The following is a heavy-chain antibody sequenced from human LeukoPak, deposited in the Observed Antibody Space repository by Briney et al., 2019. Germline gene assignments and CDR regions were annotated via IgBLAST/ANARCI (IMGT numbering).Heavy chain of an antibody. CDR1: GGSISRYY. D-gene: IGHD3-3*01. Sequence: SETLSLTCTVSGGSISRYYWSWIRQPPGEGLEWIGYIYYTGTTNYNPSLKNRVTMSVDTSKNQFSLKLSSVTTADTAVYYCARTGIWSGYYTFAHWGQGSLVTVSS. V-gene: IGHV4-59*01. J-gene: IGHJ4*02. CDR2: IYYTGTT. CDR3: ARTGIWSGYYTFAH.